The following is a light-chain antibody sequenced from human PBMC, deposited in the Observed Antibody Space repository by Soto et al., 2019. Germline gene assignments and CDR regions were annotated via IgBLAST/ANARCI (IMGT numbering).Light chain of an antibody. V-gene: IGKV3-11*01. CDR1: QSVSSY. J-gene: IGKJ4*01. Sequence: IVFTPTQATLSXXPGEXSTLXXRAIQSVSSYLAWYQQKPGHAPRLLIYDASNRATGIPARFSGSGFGTDFTLTIISLEPEDFAVYYCHQRKKFPITFGGGTKVDI. CDR3: HQRKKFPIT. CDR2: DAS.